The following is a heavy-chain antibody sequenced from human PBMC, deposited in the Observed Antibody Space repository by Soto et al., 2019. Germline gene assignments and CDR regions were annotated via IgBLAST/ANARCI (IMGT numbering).Heavy chain of an antibody. V-gene: IGHV2-5*02. J-gene: IGHJ4*02. Sequence: QITLKESGPTLLKPTQTLTLTCTFSGFSFISSGEGVGWIRQPPGKALEWLAIIYWDDDRRYKPSLENRLTITKDNDSSRRQVFLTLTDVDPADTATYYCAHRQRIIRYFDLGYFDSWGQGAPVTVSS. CDR2: IYWDDDR. CDR1: GFSFISSGEG. D-gene: IGHD3-9*01. CDR3: AHRQRIIRYFDLGYFDS.